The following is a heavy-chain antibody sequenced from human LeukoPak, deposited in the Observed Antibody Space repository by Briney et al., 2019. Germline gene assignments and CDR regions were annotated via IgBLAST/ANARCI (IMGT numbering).Heavy chain of an antibody. CDR3: ARDRSPVVITTSAALDI. V-gene: IGHV3-11*01. J-gene: IGHJ3*02. D-gene: IGHD4/OR15-4a*01. CDR1: GFTFSDFA. Sequence: GGSLRLSCAASGFTFSDFAITWIRQAPGKGLEWISKTSDNGITKHYADSVKGRFTISRDNAQNSVFLHMSSLRAEDTAVYYCARDRSPVVITTSAALDIWGQGAMVTVSS. CDR2: TSDNGITK.